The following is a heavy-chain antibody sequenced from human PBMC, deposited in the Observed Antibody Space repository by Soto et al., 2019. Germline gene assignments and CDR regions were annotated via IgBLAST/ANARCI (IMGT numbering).Heavy chain of an antibody. V-gene: IGHV3-23*01. D-gene: IGHD6-19*01. CDR2: ISGSGGST. J-gene: IGHJ6*02. CDR3: AKGILYSSGLGYYYGMDV. Sequence: PGGSLRLSCAASGFTFSSYAMSWVRQAPGKGLEWVSAISGSGGSTYYADSVKGRFTISRDNSKNTLYLQMNSLRAEDTAVYYCAKGILYSSGLGYYYGMDVWGQGTTVTVS. CDR1: GFTFSSYA.